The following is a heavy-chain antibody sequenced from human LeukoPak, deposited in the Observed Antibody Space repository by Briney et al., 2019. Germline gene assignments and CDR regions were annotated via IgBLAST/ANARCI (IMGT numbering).Heavy chain of an antibody. V-gene: IGHV1-69*06. Sequence: SVKVSCKASGGTFSSYAISWVRQAPGQGLEWMGGIIPIFGTANYAQKFQGRVTMTEDTSTDTAYMELSSLRSEDTAVYYCAAGYCSGGSCPDYWGQGTLVTVSS. D-gene: IGHD2-15*01. CDR1: GGTFSSYA. J-gene: IGHJ4*02. CDR2: IIPIFGTA. CDR3: AAGYCSGGSCPDY.